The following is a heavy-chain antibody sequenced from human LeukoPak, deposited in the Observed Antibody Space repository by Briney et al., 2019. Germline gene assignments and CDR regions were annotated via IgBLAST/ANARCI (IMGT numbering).Heavy chain of an antibody. CDR3: ATSRGYYDYYYYYMDV. CDR2: INPNSGGT. CDR1: GYTFTSYG. J-gene: IGHJ6*03. Sequence: ASVKVSCKASGYTFTSYGISWVRQAPGQGLEWMGRINPNSGGTNYAQKFQGRVTMTRDTSISTAYMELSRLRSDDTAVYYRATSRGYYDYYYYYMDVWGKGTTVTVSS. V-gene: IGHV1-2*06. D-gene: IGHD3-22*01.